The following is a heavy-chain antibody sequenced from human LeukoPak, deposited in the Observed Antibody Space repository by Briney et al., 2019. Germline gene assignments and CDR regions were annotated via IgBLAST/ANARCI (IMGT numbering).Heavy chain of an antibody. CDR1: GCTFSTYC. CDR3: ARDSQVGQWLVMDYYYYMDV. Sequence: PGGSLRLSCAASGCTFSTYCMNWVRQAPGKGLEWVSSISSNSSYIYYADSVKGRFTISRDNAKNSLYLQMNSLRAEDTAVYYCARDSQVGQWLVMDYYYYMDVWGKGTTVTVSS. CDR2: ISSNSSYI. J-gene: IGHJ6*03. V-gene: IGHV3-21*01. D-gene: IGHD6-19*01.